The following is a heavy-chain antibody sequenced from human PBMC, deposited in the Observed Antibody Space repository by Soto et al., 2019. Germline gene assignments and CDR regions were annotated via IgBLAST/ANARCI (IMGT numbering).Heavy chain of an antibody. CDR2: IYYSGST. V-gene: IGHV4-30-4*01. J-gene: IGHJ4*02. CDR1: GGSISSGDYY. D-gene: IGHD2-15*01. CDR3: ALSGGNPVSFDY. Sequence: QVQLQESGPGLVKPSQTLSLTCTVSGGSISSGDYYWSWIRQPPGKGLEWIGYIYYSGSTSYNPSPQSRVTTSVDTSKNQSSLKLSSVTAAATAVYYCALSGGNPVSFDYWGQGTLVTVSS.